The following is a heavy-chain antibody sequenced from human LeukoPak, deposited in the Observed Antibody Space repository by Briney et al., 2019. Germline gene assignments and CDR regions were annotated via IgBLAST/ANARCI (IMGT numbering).Heavy chain of an antibody. Sequence: GGSLRLSCAASGFTFSSYAMSWVRQAPGKGLEWVSAISGSGGSTYYADSVKGRFTISRDNSKNTLYLQMNSLRAEDTAVYYCAKDPIDYVWGGYRLNYFDYWGQGTLVTVSS. D-gene: IGHD3-16*02. J-gene: IGHJ4*02. CDR1: GFTFSSYA. CDR2: ISGSGGST. CDR3: AKDPIDYVWGGYRLNYFDY. V-gene: IGHV3-23*01.